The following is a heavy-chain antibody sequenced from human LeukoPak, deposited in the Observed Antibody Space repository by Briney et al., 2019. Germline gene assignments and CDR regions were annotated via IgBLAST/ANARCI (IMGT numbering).Heavy chain of an antibody. Sequence: PGGSLRLSCAASGFTASNNYMSWVRQAPGKGLEWVSVIHSGGTTSYADSVQGRFTISRDNSKTTVYLHMNSLRAEDTAVYYCARDSDSGYGPFASWGQGTLVTVSS. J-gene: IGHJ4*02. D-gene: IGHD5-12*01. CDR2: IHSGGTT. CDR1: GFTASNNY. CDR3: ARDSDSGYGPFAS. V-gene: IGHV3-53*01.